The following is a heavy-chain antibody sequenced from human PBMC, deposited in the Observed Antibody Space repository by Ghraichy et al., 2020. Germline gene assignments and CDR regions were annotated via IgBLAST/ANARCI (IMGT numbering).Heavy chain of an antibody. V-gene: IGHV4-59*01. Sequence: SETLSLTCTVSGGSISSYYWSWIRQPPGKGLEWIGYIYYSGSTNYNPSLKSRVTISVDTSKNQFSLKLSSVTAADTAVYYCARFTMIVVADLGVDAFDIWGQGTMVTVSS. J-gene: IGHJ3*02. D-gene: IGHD3-22*01. CDR3: ARFTMIVVADLGVDAFDI. CDR2: IYYSGST. CDR1: GGSISSYY.